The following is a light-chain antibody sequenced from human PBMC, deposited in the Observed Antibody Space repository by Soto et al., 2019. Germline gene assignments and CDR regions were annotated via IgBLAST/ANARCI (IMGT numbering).Light chain of an antibody. CDR2: DVS. J-gene: IGKJ2*01. V-gene: IGKV2-30*01. CDR3: MQYSHWPHT. CDR1: QSLVNSDGSTY. Sequence: DAVLTQSPRSLPVTLGQPASISCRSSQSLVNSDGSTYLNWFQQRPGQSPRRLIYDVSKRDSGVXDXXSGSGSGTDFTLRISRVEAEDVGIYYCMQYSHWPHTFGQGTKLDIK.